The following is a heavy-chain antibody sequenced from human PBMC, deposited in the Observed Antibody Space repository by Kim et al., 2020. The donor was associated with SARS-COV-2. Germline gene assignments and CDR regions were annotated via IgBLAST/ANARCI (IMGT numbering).Heavy chain of an antibody. V-gene: IGHV3-73*01. Sequence: ATEEAGSMKWRFTISRDDSQNTACLQMNSLRTDDTAVYYCTTAVTGSDYWGQGTLVTVSS. J-gene: IGHJ4*02. CDR3: TTAVTGSDY. CDR2: AT. D-gene: IGHD2-8*02.